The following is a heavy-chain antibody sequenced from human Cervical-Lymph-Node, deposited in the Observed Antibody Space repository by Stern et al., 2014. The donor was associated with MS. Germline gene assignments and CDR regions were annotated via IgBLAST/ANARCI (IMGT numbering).Heavy chain of an antibody. V-gene: IGHV3-21*01. CDR3: ASTLHGGLYNWCDP. CDR2: ITNSGASM. Sequence: VQLVESGGGLVTPGGSLRLSCAASGFTFSDYSMNWVRQAPGKGLEWVSSITNSGASMYYGDSVKGRFTISRDNAKNTLYLQMDSLSAEDTATYFCASTLHGGLYNWCDPWGQGTLVTVSS. CDR1: GFTFSDYS. D-gene: IGHD2-2*01. J-gene: IGHJ5*02.